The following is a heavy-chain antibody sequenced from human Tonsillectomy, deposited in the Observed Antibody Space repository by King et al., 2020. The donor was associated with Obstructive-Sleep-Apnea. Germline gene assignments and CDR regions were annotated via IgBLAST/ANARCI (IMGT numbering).Heavy chain of an antibody. CDR3: ARDFFVTLWYFVL. CDR2: VGTAGDT. Sequence: VQLVESGGGLVQPGGSLRLSCAASGFTFSNYDMHWVRQAPGKGLEWVSAVGTAGDTYYPGSVKGRFTISRENAKNSLYLQMNSLRIGDTAVYYCARDFFVTLWYFVLGGRGPRVTVSS. V-gene: IGHV3-13*01. D-gene: IGHD3-16*02. J-gene: IGHJ2*01. CDR1: GFTFSNYD.